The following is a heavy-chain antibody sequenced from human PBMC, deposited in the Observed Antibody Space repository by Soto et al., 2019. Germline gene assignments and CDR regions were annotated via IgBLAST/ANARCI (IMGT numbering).Heavy chain of an antibody. CDR1: GYTFTSHG. V-gene: IGHV1-18*01. J-gene: IGHJ4*02. CDR2: ISGYSGNT. Sequence: XSVKVSCKASGYTFTSHGVSWVRQAPGQGLEWMGWISGYSGNTDYAAKFQGRVTMTTDTSTSTAYMELSSLRSEDTAVYYCARVYLPYYYGSGEDYWGQGTLVTVSS. D-gene: IGHD3-10*01. CDR3: ARVYLPYYYGSGEDY.